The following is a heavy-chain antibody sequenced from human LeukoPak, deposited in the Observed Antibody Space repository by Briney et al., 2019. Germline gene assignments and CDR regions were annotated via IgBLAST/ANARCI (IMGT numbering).Heavy chain of an antibody. CDR2: ISGSGGST. J-gene: IGHJ4*02. CDR1: GFTFSSYA. D-gene: IGHD3-10*01. CDR3: AKDKLLWFGELPSDY. Sequence: GGSLRLSCAASGFTFSSYAMSWVRQAPGKGLEWVSAISGSGGSTYYADSVKGRFTISRDNSKNTLYLQMNSLRAEDTAVYYCAKDKLLWFGELPSDYWGQGTLVTVSS. V-gene: IGHV3-23*01.